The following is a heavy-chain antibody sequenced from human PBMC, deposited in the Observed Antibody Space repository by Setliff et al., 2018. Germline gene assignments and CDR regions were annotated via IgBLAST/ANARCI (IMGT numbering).Heavy chain of an antibody. CDR2: ISAYNGNT. J-gene: IGHJ4*02. V-gene: IGHV1-18*01. CDR3: ARALSHYGEYTGDYFDY. D-gene: IGHD4-17*01. Sequence: ASVKVSCKASGYTFTSYGISWVRQAPGQGLEWMGWISAYNGNTNYAQKLQGRVTMTTDTSTSTAYMELRSLRSDDTAVYYCARALSHYGEYTGDYFDYWGQGSLVTVSS. CDR1: GYTFTSYG.